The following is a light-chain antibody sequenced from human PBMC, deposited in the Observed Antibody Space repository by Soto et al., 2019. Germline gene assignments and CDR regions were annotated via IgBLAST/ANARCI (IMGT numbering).Light chain of an antibody. CDR3: SSYTGSSAYV. Sequence: QSALTQPASVSGSPGQSIAISCTGTSSDGGGYNYISWYQQHPGRAPKLMIYDVSNRPSGVSNRFSGSKSGNTASLTISGLQAADEADYHCSSYTGSSAYVFGTGPKVTVL. V-gene: IGLV2-14*03. CDR1: SSDGGGYNY. J-gene: IGLJ1*01. CDR2: DVS.